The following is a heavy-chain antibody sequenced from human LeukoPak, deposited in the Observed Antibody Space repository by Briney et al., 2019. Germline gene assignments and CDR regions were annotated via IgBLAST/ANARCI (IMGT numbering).Heavy chain of an antibody. V-gene: IGHV1-24*01. CDR1: GYTLTELS. CDR3: ATDRLLRIAAAGILWYY. J-gene: IGHJ4*02. D-gene: IGHD6-13*01. CDR2: FDPEDGET. Sequence: ASVKVSCKVSGYTLTELSMHWVRQAPGKGLEWMGGFDPEDGETIYAQKFQGRVTMTEDTSTDTAYMELSNLRSEDTAVYYCATDRLLRIAAAGILWYYWGQGTLVTVSS.